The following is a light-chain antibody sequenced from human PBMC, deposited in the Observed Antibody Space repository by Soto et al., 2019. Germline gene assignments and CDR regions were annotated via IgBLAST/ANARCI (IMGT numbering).Light chain of an antibody. V-gene: IGKV1-13*02. J-gene: IGKJ5*01. Sequence: IQMTQSPSTLSASVGDRVTITCRASQGISSALAWYQQKPGKAPKLLIYDASSLESGVPSRFSGSGSGTEFTLTISCLQSEDFATYYCQQDYSYPFAVAQGTRLEV. CDR1: QGISSA. CDR3: QQDYSYPFA. CDR2: DAS.